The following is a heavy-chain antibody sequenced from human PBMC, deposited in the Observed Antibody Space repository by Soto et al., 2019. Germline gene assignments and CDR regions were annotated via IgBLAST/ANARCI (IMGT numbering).Heavy chain of an antibody. CDR2: ISFDGSNK. V-gene: IGHV3-30-3*01. Sequence: QVQLVESGGGVVQPGRSLRLSCAASGFTFSNSAIHWVRQAPGKGLEWVAFISFDGSNKYFADSVKGRFSISRDNSKNTLYLQINSLRAEDTAVYYCARDASNDYGDLDYWGQGTLVTVSS. CDR3: ARDASNDYGDLDY. D-gene: IGHD4-17*01. CDR1: GFTFSNSA. J-gene: IGHJ4*02.